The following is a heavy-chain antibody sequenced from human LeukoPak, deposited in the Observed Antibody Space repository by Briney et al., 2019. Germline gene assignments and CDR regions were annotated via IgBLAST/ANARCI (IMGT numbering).Heavy chain of an antibody. V-gene: IGHV3-30*03. Sequence: GRSLRLSCAASGFTFSSYGMHWVRQAPGKGLEWVAVISYDGSNKYYADSVKGRFTISRDNSKNTLYLQMNSLRAEDTAVYYCAGSYSSSRGTFDYWGQGTLVTVSS. D-gene: IGHD6-6*01. CDR1: GFTFSSYG. CDR2: ISYDGSNK. CDR3: AGSYSSSRGTFDY. J-gene: IGHJ4*02.